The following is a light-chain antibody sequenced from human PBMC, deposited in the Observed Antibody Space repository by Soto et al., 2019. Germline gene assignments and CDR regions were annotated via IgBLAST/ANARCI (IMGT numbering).Light chain of an antibody. CDR3: QLYGSSQWT. V-gene: IGKV3-20*01. J-gene: IGKJ1*01. Sequence: EFVLTQSPGTLSLSPGERATLSCMASQSVSSSYLVWYQHKPGQAPRLLIYAAASRAAGIPDRFSGGGSGTDFTLPLSRLEPVDFAVYYCQLYGSSQWTFGQGTKVAIK. CDR1: QSVSSSY. CDR2: AAA.